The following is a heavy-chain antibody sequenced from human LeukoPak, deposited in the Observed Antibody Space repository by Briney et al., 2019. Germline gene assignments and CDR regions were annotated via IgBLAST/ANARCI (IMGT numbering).Heavy chain of an antibody. CDR1: GFTFSNFW. J-gene: IGHJ4*02. CDR2: INSDGSST. CDR3: ARDRAPSSTQAFFDY. Sequence: GGSLRLSCAASGFTFSNFWMHWVRQAPGKGLVWVSRINSDGSSTSYADSVKGRFTISRDNAKNTLYLQMNSLRAEDTAVYYCARDRAPSSTQAFFDYWGQGTLVTVSS. V-gene: IGHV3-74*01. D-gene: IGHD6-6*01.